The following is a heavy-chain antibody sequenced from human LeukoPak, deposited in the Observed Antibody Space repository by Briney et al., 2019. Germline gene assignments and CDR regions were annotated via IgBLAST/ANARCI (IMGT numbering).Heavy chain of an antibody. CDR2: VYYTGST. J-gene: IGHJ5*02. D-gene: IGHD3-10*01. CDR1: GDSVTSGTFY. V-gene: IGHV4-39*01. Sequence: SETLSLTCTVSGDSVTSGTFYWAWLRQPPGTGLEWITTVYYTGSTYYNPSLKSRVTISIDTSKNQFSLKLRSVVAPDTALYYCARHSGSGSLSRPFDPWGQGTLVTVSS. CDR3: ARHSGSGSLSRPFDP.